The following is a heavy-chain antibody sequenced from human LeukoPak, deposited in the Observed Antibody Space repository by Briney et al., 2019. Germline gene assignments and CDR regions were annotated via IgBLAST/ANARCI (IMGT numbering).Heavy chain of an antibody. D-gene: IGHD3-3*01. J-gene: IGHJ4*02. CDR2: ISYDGNNK. V-gene: IGHV3-30*01. Sequence: GGSLRLSCAASGFTFSSYAMHWVRQAPGKGLEWVAVISYDGNNKYSADSVKGRFTISRDNSKNTLYLQMNSLRVEDTAMYYCASGGFYDFWSGYYTPFDYWGQGTLVTVSS. CDR1: GFTFSSYA. CDR3: ASGGFYDFWSGYYTPFDY.